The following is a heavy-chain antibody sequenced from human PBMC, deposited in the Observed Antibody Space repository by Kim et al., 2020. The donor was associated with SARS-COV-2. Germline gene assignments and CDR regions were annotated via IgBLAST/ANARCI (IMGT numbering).Heavy chain of an antibody. V-gene: IGHV3-49*03. D-gene: IGHD3-9*01. CDR2: IRSKAYGGTT. CDR1: GFTFGDYA. J-gene: IGHJ6*02. CDR3: TRDLDLILTGYSAYYYGMDV. Sequence: GGSLRLSCTASGFTFGDYAMSWFRQTPGKGLEWVGFIRSKAYGGTTEYAASVKGRFTISRDDSKSIAYLQMNSLKTEDTAVYYCTRDLDLILTGYSAYYYGMDVWGQGTTVTVSS.